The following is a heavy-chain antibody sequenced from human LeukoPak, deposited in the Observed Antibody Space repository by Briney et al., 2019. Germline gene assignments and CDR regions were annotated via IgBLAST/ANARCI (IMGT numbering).Heavy chain of an antibody. Sequence: PGGSLRLSCTASGFTFGDYAMSWVRQAPGKGLEGVAFILYDGNNEYYAASVKGRFTISRDNSKNTLYLQMNSLRAEDTAVYYCAKDFGSTFYYFHYWGQGTVVTVSS. CDR2: ILYDGNNE. J-gene: IGHJ4*02. CDR3: AKDFGSTFYYFHY. CDR1: GFTFGDYA. D-gene: IGHD6-13*01. V-gene: IGHV3-30*02.